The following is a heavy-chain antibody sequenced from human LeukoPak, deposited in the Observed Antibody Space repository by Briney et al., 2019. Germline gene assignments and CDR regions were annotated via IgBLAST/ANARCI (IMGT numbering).Heavy chain of an antibody. Sequence: ASVKVSCKASGYTFTAYFMHWVRQAPGQGLEWMGRINPNSGGTNYAQKFQGRVTMTRDTSITTAYMDLSRLTYDDTAVYYCARGGTEASAGDYWGQGTLVTVSS. CDR2: INPNSGGT. D-gene: IGHD3-16*01. J-gene: IGHJ4*02. V-gene: IGHV1-2*06. CDR3: ARGGTEASAGDY. CDR1: GYTFTAYF.